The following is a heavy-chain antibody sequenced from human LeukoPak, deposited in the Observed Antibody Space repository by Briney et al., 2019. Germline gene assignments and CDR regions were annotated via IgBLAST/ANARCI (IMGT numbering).Heavy chain of an antibody. V-gene: IGHV3-48*04. D-gene: IGHD3-9*01. CDR3: ARVGPNVLRYFDLPDY. J-gene: IGHJ4*02. CDR2: ISSNSSTI. CDR1: GFTFSIYS. Sequence: PGGSLRLSCAASGFTFSIYSMNWVRQAPGKGLEWVSYISSNSSTIYYADSVKGRFTISRDNAKNSLYLQMNSLRAEDTAVYYCARVGPNVLRYFDLPDYWGQGTLVTVSS.